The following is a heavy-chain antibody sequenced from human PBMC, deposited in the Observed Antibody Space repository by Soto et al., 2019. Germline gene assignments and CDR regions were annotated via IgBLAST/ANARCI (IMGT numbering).Heavy chain of an antibody. CDR2: IYWDDDK. Sequence: QITLKESGPTLVKPTQTLTLTCTFSGFSLTTSGVGVGWIRQPPGKALEWLALIYWDDDKRYSPSLKSRLTITKDTSRNQVVLTMTNMDPVDTATYLCAHRDGVGEFDSWGQGTLVTVSS. D-gene: IGHD3-10*01. CDR1: GFSLTTSGVG. V-gene: IGHV2-5*02. CDR3: AHRDGVGEFDS. J-gene: IGHJ5*01.